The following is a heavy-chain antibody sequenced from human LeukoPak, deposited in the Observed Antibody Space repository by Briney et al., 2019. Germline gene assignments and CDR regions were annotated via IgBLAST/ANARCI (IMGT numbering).Heavy chain of an antibody. D-gene: IGHD2-2*01. J-gene: IGHJ4*02. CDR3: ARQLGYCSSTSCYADKVDY. V-gene: IGHV4-39*01. CDR1: GGSISSSSYY. Sequence: SETLSLTCTVSGGSISSSSYYWGWIRQPPGKGLEWTGSIYYSGSTYYNPSLKSRVTISVDTSKNQFSLKLSSVTAADTAVYYCARQLGYCSSTSCYADKVDYWGQGTLVTASS. CDR2: IYYSGST.